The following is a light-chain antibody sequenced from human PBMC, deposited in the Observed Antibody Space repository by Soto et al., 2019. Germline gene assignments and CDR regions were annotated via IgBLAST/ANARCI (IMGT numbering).Light chain of an antibody. V-gene: IGKV3-15*01. CDR3: QQYNNWPPWT. J-gene: IGKJ1*01. CDR1: QSVSTS. Sequence: EIVLTQSPGTLSLSPGERATLSCRASQSVSTSQLAWYQQKPGQAPRLLIYGASTRATGIPARFSGSGSGTEFTLTISSLQSEDFAVYYCQQYNNWPPWTFCQGTNVDIK. CDR2: GAS.